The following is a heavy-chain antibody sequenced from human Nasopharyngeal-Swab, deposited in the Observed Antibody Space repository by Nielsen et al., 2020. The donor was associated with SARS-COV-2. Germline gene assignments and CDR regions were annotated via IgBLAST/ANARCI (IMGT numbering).Heavy chain of an antibody. CDR1: GGSISSYY. J-gene: IGHJ4*02. Sequence: GSLRLSCTVSGGSISSYYWSWIRQPAGKGLEWIGRIYTSGSTNYNPSLKSRVTMSVDTSKNQFSLKLSSVTAADTAVYYCARDWGERIFDYWGQGTLVTVSS. V-gene: IGHV4-4*07. D-gene: IGHD3-10*01. CDR3: ARDWGERIFDY. CDR2: IYTSGST.